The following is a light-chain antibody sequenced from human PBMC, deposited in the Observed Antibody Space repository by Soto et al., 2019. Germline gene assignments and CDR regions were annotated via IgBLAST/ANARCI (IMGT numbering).Light chain of an antibody. Sequence: EIVLTQSPGTLSLSPGERATLSCRASQSVSSSYLAWYQQKPGQAPRLLIYGASSRATGIPDRFSGSGSGTDFTLTISRLEPEDCAVYYCEQYGSYPLFTFGPGTKVDIK. J-gene: IGKJ3*01. CDR3: EQYGSYPLFT. CDR1: QSVSSSY. CDR2: GAS. V-gene: IGKV3-20*01.